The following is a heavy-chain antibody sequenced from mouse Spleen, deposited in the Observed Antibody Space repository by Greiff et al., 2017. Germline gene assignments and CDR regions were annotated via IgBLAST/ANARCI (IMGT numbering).Heavy chain of an antibody. CDR3: ARSGALLRYYFGY. V-gene: IGHV1-53*01. CDR1: GYTFTSYW. J-gene: IGHJ2*01. D-gene: IGHD1-1*01. Sequence: QVQLQQPGTELVKPGASVKLSCKASGYTFTSYWMHWVKQRPGQGLEWIGNINPSNGNTKYDQKFQGKATLTADTSSNTAYLQLSSLTSEDTAVYYCARSGALLRYYFGYWGQSTTRTGSS. CDR2: INPSNGNT.